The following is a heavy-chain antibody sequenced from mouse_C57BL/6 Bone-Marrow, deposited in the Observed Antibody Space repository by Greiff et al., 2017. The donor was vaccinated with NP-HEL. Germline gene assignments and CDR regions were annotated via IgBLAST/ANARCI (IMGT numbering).Heavy chain of an antibody. J-gene: IGHJ2*01. CDR1: GFTFSSYG. Sequence: EVKLVESGGDLVKPGGSLKLSCAASGFTFSSYGMSWVRQTPDKRLEWVATISSGGSYTYYPDSVKGRFTISRDNAKNTLYLQMSSLKSEDTAMYYCARQLLLRYFDYWGQGTTLTVSS. CDR2: ISSGGSYT. V-gene: IGHV5-6*02. CDR3: ARQLLLRYFDY. D-gene: IGHD1-1*01.